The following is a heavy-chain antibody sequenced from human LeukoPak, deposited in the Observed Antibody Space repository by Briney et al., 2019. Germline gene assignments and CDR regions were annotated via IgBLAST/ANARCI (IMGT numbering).Heavy chain of an antibody. CDR2: MNPNSGNT. Sequence: ASVKVSCKASGYTFTIYDINWVRQATGQGLEWMGWMNPNSGNTGYAQKFQGRVTMTSDTSITTAYMELSRLRSDDTAVYYCATIISYYDAFDIWGQGTMVTVSS. V-gene: IGHV1-8*01. D-gene: IGHD3-10*01. J-gene: IGHJ3*02. CDR1: GYTFTIYD. CDR3: ATIISYYDAFDI.